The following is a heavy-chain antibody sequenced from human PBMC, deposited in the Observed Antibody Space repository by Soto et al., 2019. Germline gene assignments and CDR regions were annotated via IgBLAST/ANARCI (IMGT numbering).Heavy chain of an antibody. CDR2: IYYSGST. D-gene: IGHD2-2*01. V-gene: IGHV4-59*01. CDR1: VGSIGTDY. J-gene: IGHJ6*02. Sequence: SETLSLTCTVSVGSIGTDYWSWIRQPPGKGLEWIGSIYYSGSTNYNPSLKSRVTISVDTSKNQFSLKVSSVTAADTAVYYCARDAGHCSSASCFGSYYYFALDVWGQGTTVTVSS. CDR3: ARDAGHCSSASCFGSYYYFALDV.